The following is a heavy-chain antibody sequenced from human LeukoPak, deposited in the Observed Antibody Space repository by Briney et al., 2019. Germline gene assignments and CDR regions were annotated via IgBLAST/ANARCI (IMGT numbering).Heavy chain of an antibody. V-gene: IGHV3-53*01. CDR3: ARVVADYLFFDY. D-gene: IGHD2-15*01. CDR1: GFTVSSNY. J-gene: IGHJ4*02. Sequence: GGSLRLSCAASGFTVSSNYMSWVRQAPGKGLEWDSVIYSGGSTYYADSVKGRFTISRDNSKNTLYLQMNSLRAEDTAVYYCARVVADYLFFDYWGQGTLVTVSS. CDR2: IYSGGST.